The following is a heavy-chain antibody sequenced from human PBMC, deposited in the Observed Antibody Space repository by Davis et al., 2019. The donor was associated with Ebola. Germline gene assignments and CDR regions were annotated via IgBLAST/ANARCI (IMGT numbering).Heavy chain of an antibody. CDR1: GGTFSSYA. J-gene: IGHJ6*03. CDR3: ARAFRGTSTPIYYYYYYMDV. V-gene: IGHV1-69*10. D-gene: IGHD2-2*01. Sequence: SVKVSCKASGGTFSSYAISWVRQAPGQGLEWMGGIIPILGIANYAQKFQGRVTITADESTSTAYMELSSLRSEDTAVYYCARAFRGTSTPIYYYYYYMDVWGKGTTVTVSS. CDR2: IIPILGIA.